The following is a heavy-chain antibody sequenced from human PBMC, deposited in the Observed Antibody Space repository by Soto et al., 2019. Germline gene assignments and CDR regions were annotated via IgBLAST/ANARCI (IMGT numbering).Heavy chain of an antibody. V-gene: IGHV1-46*03. CDR3: ARDFYDYSDY. Sequence: ASVKVSCKTSGYTVSGYYMHLVRQAPVQVLELIVIINPSFFSTTYAQKFQGRVTITMYTSTITFYMELSSLTSDYTAVYYCARDFYDYSDYWGQGTLVTVSS. D-gene: IGHD2-2*01. J-gene: IGHJ4*02. CDR1: GYTVSGYY. CDR2: INPSFFST.